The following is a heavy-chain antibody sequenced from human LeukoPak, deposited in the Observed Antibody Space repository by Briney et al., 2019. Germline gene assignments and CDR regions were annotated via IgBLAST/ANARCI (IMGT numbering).Heavy chain of an antibody. CDR3: AGLYCSSTSCYSPFDY. D-gene: IGHD2-2*01. Sequence: PSETLSLTCTVSGGSISSYYWSWIRQPPGKGLEWIGEINHSGSTNYNPSLKSRVTISVDTSKNQFSLKLSSVTAADTAVYYCAGLYCSSTSCYSPFDYWGQGTLVTVSS. CDR1: GGSISSYY. V-gene: IGHV4-34*01. J-gene: IGHJ4*02. CDR2: INHSGST.